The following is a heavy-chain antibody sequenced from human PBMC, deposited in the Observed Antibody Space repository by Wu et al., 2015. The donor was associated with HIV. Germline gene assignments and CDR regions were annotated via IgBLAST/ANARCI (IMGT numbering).Heavy chain of an antibody. CDR3: ARNFQD. Sequence: QVLLVQSGAEVKKPGDSVKVSCKTSGYTFTGHYMHWVRQAPGQGLEWMGWINPANGTTNYAQTFQGRVIMTRDTSTTTAYMELNSLRSDDTAVFYCARNFQDWGQGTLVHRLL. V-gene: IGHV1-2*02. CDR2: INPANGTT. CDR1: GYTFTGHY. J-gene: IGHJ1*01.